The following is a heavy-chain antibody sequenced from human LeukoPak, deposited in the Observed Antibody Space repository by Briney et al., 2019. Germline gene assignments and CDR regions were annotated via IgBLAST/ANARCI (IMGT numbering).Heavy chain of an antibody. CDR1: GYTFTSYG. CDR2: ISAYNGNT. Sequence: ASVKVSCKASGYTFTSYGISWVRQAPGQGLEWMGWISAYNGNTNYAQKLQGRVTMTTDTSTSTAYMELRSLRSDDTTVYYCARAAITGTTQAFDIWGQGTMVTVSS. D-gene: IGHD1-7*01. J-gene: IGHJ3*02. CDR3: ARAAITGTTQAFDI. V-gene: IGHV1-18*01.